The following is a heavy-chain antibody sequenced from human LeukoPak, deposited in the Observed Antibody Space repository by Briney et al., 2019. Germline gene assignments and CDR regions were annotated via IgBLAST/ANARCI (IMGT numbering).Heavy chain of an antibody. CDR3: ERDPLYCSSTSCHDY. D-gene: IGHD2-2*01. CDR1: GFTFDDYG. CDR2: INWNGGST. V-gene: IGHV3-20*04. Sequence: GGSLRLSCAASGFTFDDYGMSWVRQAPGKGLEWVSGINWNGGSTGYADSVKVRFTISRDNAKTSLYLQMNSLRAEHTALYYCERDPLYCSSTSCHDYWGQGTLVTVSS. J-gene: IGHJ4*02.